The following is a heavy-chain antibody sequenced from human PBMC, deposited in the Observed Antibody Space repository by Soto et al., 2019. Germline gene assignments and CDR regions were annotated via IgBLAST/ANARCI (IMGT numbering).Heavy chain of an antibody. CDR2: IYTSGTT. CDR3: AREPPSAWYLDF. D-gene: IGHD6-19*01. V-gene: IGHV4-4*07. CDR1: GDSISNYY. J-gene: IGHJ4*02. Sequence: SETLSLTCTVSGDSISNYYYTWIRQSAGKRLEWIGRIYTSGTTNYNPSLKSRVTMSVDTSKNLVSLRLNSVTAADTAVYYCAREPPSAWYLDFWGQGILVTASS.